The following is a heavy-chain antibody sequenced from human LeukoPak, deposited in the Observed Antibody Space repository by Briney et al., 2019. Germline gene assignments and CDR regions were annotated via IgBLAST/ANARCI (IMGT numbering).Heavy chain of an antibody. CDR1: GYTFTGYY. CDR3: ARDLTAMVSLFGF. D-gene: IGHD5-18*01. J-gene: IGHJ4*02. CDR2: INPNSGGT. V-gene: IGHV1-2*02. Sequence: ASVKVSCKASGYTFTGYYMHWVRQAPGQGLEWMGWINPNSGGTNYAQKFQGRVTMTRDTSISTAYMGLSRPRSDDTAVYYCARDLTAMVSLFGFWGQGTLVTVSS.